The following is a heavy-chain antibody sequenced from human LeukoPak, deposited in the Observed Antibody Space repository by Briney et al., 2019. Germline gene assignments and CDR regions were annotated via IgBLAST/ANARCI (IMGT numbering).Heavy chain of an antibody. D-gene: IGHD6-13*01. CDR3: ARDFTGLESSSWQPGEAFDI. CDR2: IYYSGST. Sequence: SETLSLTCTVSGGSISSYYWSWIRQPPGKGLEWIGHIYYSGSTNYNPSLKSQVTMSVDPSKNQFSLKLSSVTAADTAVYYCARDFTGLESSSWQPGEAFDIWGQGTMVTVSS. CDR1: GGSISSYY. V-gene: IGHV4-59*12. J-gene: IGHJ3*02.